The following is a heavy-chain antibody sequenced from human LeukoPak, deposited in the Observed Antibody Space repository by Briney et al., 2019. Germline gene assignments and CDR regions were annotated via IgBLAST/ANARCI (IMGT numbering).Heavy chain of an antibody. Sequence: GGSLRLSCAASGFTFSSYSMNWVRQAPGKGLEWVSSISSSSSYIYYADSVKGRFTISRDNAKNSLYLQMNSLRAEDTAVYYCARDKRGMGVSSDCWGQGTLVTVSS. V-gene: IGHV3-21*01. CDR1: GFTFSSYS. CDR3: ARDKRGMGVSSDC. J-gene: IGHJ4*02. CDR2: ISSSSSYI. D-gene: IGHD3-10*01.